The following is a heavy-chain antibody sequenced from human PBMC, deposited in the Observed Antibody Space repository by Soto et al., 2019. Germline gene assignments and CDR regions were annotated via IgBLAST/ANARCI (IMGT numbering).Heavy chain of an antibody. Sequence: LSLTCAVSGYSISSGYYWGWIRQPPGKGLEWIGSIYHSGSTYYNPSLKSRVTISVDTSKNQFSLKLSSVTAADTAVYYCARAPLVGANQKNHYFDYWGQGTLVTVSS. CDR1: GYSISSGYY. J-gene: IGHJ4*02. V-gene: IGHV4-38-2*01. CDR2: IYHSGST. D-gene: IGHD1-26*01. CDR3: ARAPLVGANQKNHYFDY.